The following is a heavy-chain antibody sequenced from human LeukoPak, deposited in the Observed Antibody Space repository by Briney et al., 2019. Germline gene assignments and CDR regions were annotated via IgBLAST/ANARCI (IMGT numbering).Heavy chain of an antibody. J-gene: IGHJ4*02. CDR3: ARGSSYGPNFDY. D-gene: IGHD3-16*01. V-gene: IGHV4-59*01. Sequence: SETLSLTCTVSGGSISSYYWSWIRQPPGKGLEWIGYIYYSGSTNYNPSLKSRVTISVDTSKNQSSLKLSSVTAADTAVYYCARGSSYGPNFDYWGQGTLVTVSS. CDR1: GGSISSYY. CDR2: IYYSGST.